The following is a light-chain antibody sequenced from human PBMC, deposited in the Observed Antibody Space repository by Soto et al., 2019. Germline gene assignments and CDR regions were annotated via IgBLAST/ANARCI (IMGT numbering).Light chain of an antibody. CDR2: AAS. CDR1: RSISSY. Sequence: DIQMTQSPSSLSASVGDRVTITCRASRSISSYLNWYQQKPGKAPKLLIYAASSLQSGVPSRFSGSASGTEFTLTISSQQPEDFATYYCQQSYSTPPTFGQGTKLEIK. CDR3: QQSYSTPPT. V-gene: IGKV1-39*01. J-gene: IGKJ2*01.